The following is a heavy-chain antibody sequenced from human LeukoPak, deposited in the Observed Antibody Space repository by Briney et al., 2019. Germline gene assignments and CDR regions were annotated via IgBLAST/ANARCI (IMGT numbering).Heavy chain of an antibody. J-gene: IGHJ4*02. CDR3: ARARDGYNEHPFDY. D-gene: IGHD5-24*01. CDR1: GGSISSGSYY. V-gene: IGHV4-61*02. CDR2: IYTSGST. Sequence: PSETLSLTCTVSGGSISSGSYYWSWIRQPAGKGLEWIGRIYTSGSTNYNPSLKSRVTISVDTSKNQFSLKLSSVTAADTAVYYCARARDGYNEHPFDYWGQGTLVTVSS.